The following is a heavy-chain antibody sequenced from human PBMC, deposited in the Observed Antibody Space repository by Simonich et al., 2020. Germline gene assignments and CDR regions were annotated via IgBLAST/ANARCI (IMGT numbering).Heavy chain of an antibody. Sequence: EVQLLESGGGLVQPGGSLRLSCAASGFTFSSYAMSWVRPAPEKGLESVSAIRGRCGSTDYADSVKGRFTISRDNSKNTLYLQMNSLRAEDTAVYYCAKDSSLVGATDWFDPWGQGTLVTVSS. D-gene: IGHD1-26*01. V-gene: IGHV3-23*01. CDR2: IRGRCGST. CDR1: GFTFSSYA. CDR3: AKDSSLVGATDWFDP. J-gene: IGHJ5*02.